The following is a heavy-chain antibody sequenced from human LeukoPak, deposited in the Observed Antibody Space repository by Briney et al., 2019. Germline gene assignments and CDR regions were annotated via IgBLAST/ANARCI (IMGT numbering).Heavy chain of an antibody. J-gene: IGHJ4*02. CDR2: ISGSGDNT. Sequence: GGSLRLSCAASGFTVSSNYMSWVRQAPGKGLEWVSGISGSGDNTYYADSVKGRLTIFRDNSKNTLYLQMNSLRAEDTAVYHCANGWSPDYWGRGTLVTVSS. D-gene: IGHD2-15*01. CDR3: ANGWSPDY. V-gene: IGHV3-23*01. CDR1: GFTVSSNY.